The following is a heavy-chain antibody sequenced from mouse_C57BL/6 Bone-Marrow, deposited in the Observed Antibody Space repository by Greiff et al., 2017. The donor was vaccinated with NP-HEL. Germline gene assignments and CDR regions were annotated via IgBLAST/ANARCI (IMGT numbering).Heavy chain of an antibody. J-gene: IGHJ2*01. CDR3: AGIYDGYSNY. V-gene: IGHV1-64*01. CDR2: IHPNSGST. Sequence: VQLQQPGAELVKPGASVKLSCKASGYTFTSYWMHWVKQRPGQGLEWIGMIHPNSGSTNYNEKFKSKATMTVDKSSSTAYMQLSSLTSEDSAVYYCAGIYDGYSNYWGQGTTLTVSS. CDR1: GYTFTSYW. D-gene: IGHD2-3*01.